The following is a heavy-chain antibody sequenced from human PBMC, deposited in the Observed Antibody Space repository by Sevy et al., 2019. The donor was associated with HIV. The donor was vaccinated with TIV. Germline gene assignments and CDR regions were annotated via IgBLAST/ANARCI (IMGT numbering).Heavy chain of an antibody. J-gene: IGHJ4*02. V-gene: IGHV3-30-3*01. Sequence: GALRLSCAASGFTFSSYAMHWVRQAPGKGLEWVAVISYDGNNKYYADSGEGRFTISRDNSKNTLYLQMNSLRAEDTAVYYCARDGGLYMTMIVVVISYYFDYWGQGTLVTVSS. CDR3: ARDGGLYMTMIVVVISYYFDY. CDR1: GFTFSSYA. CDR2: ISYDGNNK. D-gene: IGHD3-22*01.